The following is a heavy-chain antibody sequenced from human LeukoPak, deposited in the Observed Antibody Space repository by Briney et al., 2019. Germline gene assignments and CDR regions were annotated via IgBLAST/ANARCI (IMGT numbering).Heavy chain of an antibody. CDR1: GFTFSSYS. V-gene: IGHV3-21*01. J-gene: IGHJ4*02. D-gene: IGHD3-10*01. CDR2: ISSSSSYI. CDR3: AREVWGRITMVRGVKDESIDY. Sequence: PGGSLRLSCAASGFTFSSYSMNWVRQAPGKGLEWVSSISSSSSYIYYADSVKGRFTISRDNAKNSLYLQMNSLRAEDTAVYYCAREVWGRITMVRGVKDESIDYWGQGTLVTVSS.